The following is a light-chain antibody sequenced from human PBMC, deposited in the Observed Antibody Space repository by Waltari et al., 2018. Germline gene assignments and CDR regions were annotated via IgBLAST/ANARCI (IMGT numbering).Light chain of an antibody. V-gene: IGKV1-39*01. CDR2: AAS. Sequence: DFQMTQSPSSLSASVGDRVTITCRVSRSIDTYLNWYHQKPGKAPDLLIFAASHLQGGVPSRFSGSGSGTDFTLTINGVQPEDFATYYCQQSLSIPFTFGQGTRLEIK. J-gene: IGKJ5*01. CDR1: RSIDTY. CDR3: QQSLSIPFT.